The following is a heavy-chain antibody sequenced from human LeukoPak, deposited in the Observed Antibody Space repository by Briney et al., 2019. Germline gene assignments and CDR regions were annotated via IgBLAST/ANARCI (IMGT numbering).Heavy chain of an antibody. D-gene: IGHD3-16*01. CDR1: GGSISSGDYY. CDR3: VRHMGDVFTSVDQ. J-gene: IGHJ4*02. CDR2: IYYSGNT. V-gene: IGHV4-30-4*01. Sequence: SETLSLTCIVSGGSISSGDYYWSWIRQPPGKGLEWIGYIYYSGNTYYNPSLKSRVTISVDTSKNQFSLKVKSVTAADTALYYCVRHMGDVFTSVDQWGQGTLVTVSS.